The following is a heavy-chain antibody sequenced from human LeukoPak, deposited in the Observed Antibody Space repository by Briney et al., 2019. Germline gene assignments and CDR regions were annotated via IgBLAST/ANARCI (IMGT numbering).Heavy chain of an antibody. CDR1: GYTFTSYY. Sequence: ASVKVSCKASGYTFTSYYMHWVRQAPGQGLEWMGIINPSGGSTSYAQKFQGRVTMTRDTSTSTVYMELSSLRSEDTAVYYCASTGYCGGGSCYAGTDAFDIWGQGTMVTVSS. D-gene: IGHD2-15*01. CDR3: ASTGYCGGGSCYAGTDAFDI. J-gene: IGHJ3*02. V-gene: IGHV1-46*01. CDR2: INPSGGST.